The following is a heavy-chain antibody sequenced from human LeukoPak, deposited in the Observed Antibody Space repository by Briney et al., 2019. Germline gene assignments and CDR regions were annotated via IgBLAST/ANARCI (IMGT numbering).Heavy chain of an antibody. CDR3: ATLSQNQYRMGWDYYYMDV. J-gene: IGHJ6*03. Sequence: SETLPLTCTVSGVSISSGGYYWSWLRQHPGKGLEWIGYIYYSGSTYYNPSLKSRVTISVDTSKNQFSLKLSSVTTADTAVYYCATLSQNQYRMGWDYYYMDVWGKGTTVTVSS. CDR1: GVSISSGGYY. D-gene: IGHD1-14*01. V-gene: IGHV4-31*03. CDR2: IYYSGST.